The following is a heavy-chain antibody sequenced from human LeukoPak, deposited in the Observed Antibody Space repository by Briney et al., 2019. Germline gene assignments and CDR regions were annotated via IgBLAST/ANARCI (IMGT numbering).Heavy chain of an antibody. J-gene: IGHJ4*02. Sequence: SETLSLTCTVGGASIISGNYFWGWVRQAPGKRLEWIGSWHHSGITDYNPSVRSRVTISADTSKNQFSLKLTSVTAADSGLYFCARQYEYWGQGTLVTVSS. V-gene: IGHV4-39*01. CDR3: ARQYEY. CDR2: WHHSGIT. CDR1: GASIISGNYF.